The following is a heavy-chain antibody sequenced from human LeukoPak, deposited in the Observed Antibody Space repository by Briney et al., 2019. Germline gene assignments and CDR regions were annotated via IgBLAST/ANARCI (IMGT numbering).Heavy chain of an antibody. CDR2: IRYDGSNK. Sequence: GGSLRLSCAASGFTFSSYGMHWVRQAPGKGLEWVAFIRYDGSNKYYADSVKGRFTISRDNSKNTLYLQMNSLRAGDTAVYYCARVYYYDSSGYLNPFDYWGQGTLVTVSS. D-gene: IGHD3-22*01. CDR1: GFTFSSYG. J-gene: IGHJ4*02. V-gene: IGHV3-30*02. CDR3: ARVYYYDSSGYLNPFDY.